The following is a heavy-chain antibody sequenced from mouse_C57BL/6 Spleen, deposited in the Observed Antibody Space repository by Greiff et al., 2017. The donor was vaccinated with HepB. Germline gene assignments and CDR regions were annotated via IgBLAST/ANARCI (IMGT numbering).Heavy chain of an antibody. CDR3: ARDTTVVAREFAY. CDR1: GYTFTSYW. Sequence: QVQLQQSGAELVKPGASVKMSCKASGYTFTSYWITWVKQRPGQGLEWIGDIYPGSGSTNYNEKFKSKATLTVDTSSSTAYMQLSSLTSEDSAVYYCARDTTVVAREFAYWGQGTLVTVSA. CDR2: IYPGSGST. J-gene: IGHJ3*01. V-gene: IGHV1-55*01. D-gene: IGHD1-1*01.